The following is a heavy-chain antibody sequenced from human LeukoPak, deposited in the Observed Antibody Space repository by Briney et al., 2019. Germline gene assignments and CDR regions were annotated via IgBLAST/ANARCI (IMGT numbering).Heavy chain of an antibody. Sequence: PGGSLRLSCAASGFTFDDYAMHWVRQAPGKGLEWVSGISGNSGSIDYADSVKGGFTISRDNAKNSLYLQMNSLRAEDTALYYCAKAPGGSSSSEGYMDVWGKGTTVTVSS. CDR1: GFTFDDYA. V-gene: IGHV3-9*01. J-gene: IGHJ6*03. D-gene: IGHD6-6*01. CDR2: ISGNSGSI. CDR3: AKAPGGSSSSEGYMDV.